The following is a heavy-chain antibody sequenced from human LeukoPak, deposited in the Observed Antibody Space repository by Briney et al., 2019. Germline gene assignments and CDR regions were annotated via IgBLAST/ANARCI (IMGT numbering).Heavy chain of an antibody. D-gene: IGHD1-26*01. CDR2: INHSGST. Sequence: SETLSLTCAVYGGSFSGYYWSWIRQPPGKGLEWIGEINHSGSTNYNPSLKSRVTISVDTSKNQFSLKLSSVTAADTAVYYCARSPYLRTYGYGPWELPVSYFDYWGQGTLVTVSS. CDR3: ARSPYLRTYGYGPWELPVSYFDY. J-gene: IGHJ4*02. V-gene: IGHV4-34*01. CDR1: GGSFSGYY.